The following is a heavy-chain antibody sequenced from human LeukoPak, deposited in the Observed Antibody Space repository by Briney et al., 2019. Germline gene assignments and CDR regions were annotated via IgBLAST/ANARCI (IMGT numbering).Heavy chain of an antibody. CDR2: IYYSGST. J-gene: IGHJ5*02. CDR3: ARDGTALGYNWFDP. CDR1: GGSISSSSYY. V-gene: IGHV4-39*07. Sequence: SETLSLTCTVSGGSISSSSYYWGWIRQPPGKGLEWIGSIYYSGSTYYNPSLKSRVTISVDTSKNQFSLKLSSVTAADTAVYYCARDGTALGYNWFDPWGQGTLVTVSS. D-gene: IGHD1-1*01.